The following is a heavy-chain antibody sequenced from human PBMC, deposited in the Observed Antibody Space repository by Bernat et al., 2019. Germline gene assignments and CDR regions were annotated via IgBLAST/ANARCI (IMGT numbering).Heavy chain of an antibody. J-gene: IGHJ3*02. CDR3: GRDGKIGVVAASWNAFDI. V-gene: IGHV1-69*06. D-gene: IGHD2-15*01. CDR2: IIPIFGTA. CDR1: GGTISSYA. Sequence: QVQLVPSGAEVKKPGSSVKVSCKASGGTISSYAISWVRQAPGKGLAWMGGIIPIFGTANYAQKFQGRVTITADKSTSTAYMEMSRLRSEVKAVYYCGRDGKIGVVAASWNAFDIWGQGTMVTVSS.